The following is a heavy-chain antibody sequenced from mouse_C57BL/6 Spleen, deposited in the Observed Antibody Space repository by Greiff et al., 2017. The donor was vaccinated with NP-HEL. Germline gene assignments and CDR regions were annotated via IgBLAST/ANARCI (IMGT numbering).Heavy chain of an antibody. V-gene: IGHV5-17*01. J-gene: IGHJ4*01. CDR3: ARPRVSTHYAMDY. Sequence: EVQLVESGGGLVKPGGSLKLSCAASGFTFSDYGMHWVRQAPEKGLEWVAYISSGSSTINYADTVKGRVTISRDNAKNTLFLQMTSLRSEDTAMYYCARPRVSTHYAMDYWGQGTSVTVSS. CDR2: ISSGSSTI. CDR1: GFTFSDYG. D-gene: IGHD5-1*01.